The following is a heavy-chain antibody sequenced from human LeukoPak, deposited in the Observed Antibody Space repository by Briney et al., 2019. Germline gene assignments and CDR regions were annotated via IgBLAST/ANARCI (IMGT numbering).Heavy chain of an antibody. V-gene: IGHV3-21*01. CDR1: GFTFSSYG. CDR3: ARYRAEEQWLVPRYYYYYYMDV. Sequence: PGGSLRLSCAASGFTFSSYGMNWVRQAPGKGLEWVSCISSSSSYIYYADSVKGRFAISRDNSKNTLYLQMNSLRAEDTAVYYCARYRAEEQWLVPRYYYYYYMDVWGKGTTVTVSS. D-gene: IGHD6-19*01. CDR2: ISSSSSYI. J-gene: IGHJ6*03.